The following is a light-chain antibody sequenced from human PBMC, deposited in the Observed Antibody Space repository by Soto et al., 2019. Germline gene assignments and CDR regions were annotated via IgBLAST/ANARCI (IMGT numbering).Light chain of an antibody. CDR1: SSNIESNT. CDR2: SNY. CDR3: AAWDDIMNGYV. V-gene: IGLV1-44*01. J-gene: IGLJ1*01. Sequence: QSVLTQPPSASGTPGQRVTISCSGSSSNIESNTVTWYQQLPGTAPKLVIYSNYDRPSGVPDRFSGSTSGTSASLVIRGLQYEDEADYYCAAWDDIMNGYVLGGGTKVTVL.